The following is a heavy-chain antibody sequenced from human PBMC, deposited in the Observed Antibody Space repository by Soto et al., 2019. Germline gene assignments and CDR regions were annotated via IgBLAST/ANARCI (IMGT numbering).Heavy chain of an antibody. CDR1: GGSFSGYY. Sequence: SETLSLTCAVYGGSFSGYYWSWIRQPPGKGLEWIGEINHSGSTNYNPSLKSRVTISVDTSKNQFSLKLSSVTAADTAVYYCARKQLLSYYYYGMDVWGQAPTVTVSS. J-gene: IGHJ6*02. CDR3: ARKQLLSYYYYGMDV. CDR2: INHSGST. D-gene: IGHD2-2*01. V-gene: IGHV4-34*01.